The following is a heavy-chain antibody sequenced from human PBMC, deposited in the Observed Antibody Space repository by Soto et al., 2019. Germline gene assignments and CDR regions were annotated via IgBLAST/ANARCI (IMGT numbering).Heavy chain of an antibody. CDR1: GDSIRNYY. CDR2: IFYNGST. Sequence: PSETLSLTCTVSGDSIRNYYSSWIRQPPGKGLEYIGYIFYNGSTKYNPSLKSRVAISVDTSRNQFALKLRSVTAADTATYYCARLKRGYSYGSIIDFWGRGTLVTVSS. CDR3: ARLKRGYSYGSIIDF. J-gene: IGHJ4*01. V-gene: IGHV4-59*01. D-gene: IGHD5-18*01.